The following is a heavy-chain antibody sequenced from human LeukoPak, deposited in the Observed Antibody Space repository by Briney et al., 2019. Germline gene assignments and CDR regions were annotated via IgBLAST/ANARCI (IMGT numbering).Heavy chain of an antibody. J-gene: IGHJ5*02. D-gene: IGHD3-9*01. Sequence: ASVKASCTASGYTFTSYDINWVRQATGQGLEWMGWMNPNSGNTGYAQKFQGRVTMTRNTSISTAYMELSSLRSEDTAVYYCARGRWYDILTGYYSGDWFDPWGQGTLVTVSS. CDR3: ARGRWYDILTGYYSGDWFDP. CDR2: MNPNSGNT. CDR1: GYTFTSYD. V-gene: IGHV1-8*01.